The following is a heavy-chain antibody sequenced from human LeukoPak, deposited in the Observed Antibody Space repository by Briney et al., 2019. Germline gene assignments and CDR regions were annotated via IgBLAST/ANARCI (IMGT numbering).Heavy chain of an antibody. CDR2: IYYSGST. CDR1: GGSISSYY. D-gene: IGHD3-22*01. V-gene: IGHV4-59*01. J-gene: IGHJ5*02. CDR3: ARVLRDPIVVAFDP. Sequence: SETLSLTCTVSGGSISSYYWSWIRQPPGKGLEWIGYIYYSGSTNYNPSLKSRVTISVDTSKNQFSLKLSSVTAADTAVYYCARVLRDPIVVAFDPWGQGTLVTVPS.